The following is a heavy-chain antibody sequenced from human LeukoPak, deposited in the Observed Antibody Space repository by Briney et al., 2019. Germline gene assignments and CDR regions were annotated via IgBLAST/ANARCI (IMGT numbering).Heavy chain of an antibody. CDR1: GGSISSSSYY. D-gene: IGHD3-10*01. J-gene: IGHJ5*02. Sequence: SETLSLTCTVSGGSISSSSYYWGWIRQPPGKGLEWIGSIYYSGSTYYNPSLKSRVTISVDTSKNQFSLKLSSVTAADTAVYYCARDRSSGWFGAPGGPWGQGTLVTVSS. CDR2: IYYSGST. CDR3: ARDRSSGWFGAPGGP. V-gene: IGHV4-39*07.